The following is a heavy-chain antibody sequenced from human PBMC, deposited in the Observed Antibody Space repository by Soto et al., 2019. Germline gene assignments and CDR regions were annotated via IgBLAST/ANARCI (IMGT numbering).Heavy chain of an antibody. D-gene: IGHD1-1*01. CDR3: ARGRYGDY. Sequence: QVHLVQSGAEVKNPGASVKVSCKGSGYDFTTYGITWVRQAPGQGLEWMAWISAHNGNTNYAPNLQGRVTVTRDTSTSTAYIELRSLRSDATAVYDCARGRYGDYWGQGALVTGCS. CDR1: GYDFTTYG. V-gene: IGHV1-18*01. J-gene: IGHJ4*02. CDR2: ISAHNGNT.